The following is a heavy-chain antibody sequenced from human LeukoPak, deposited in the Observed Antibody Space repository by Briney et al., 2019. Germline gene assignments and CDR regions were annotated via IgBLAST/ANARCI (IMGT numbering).Heavy chain of an antibody. V-gene: IGHV1-2*02. D-gene: IGHD2-2*01. CDR1: GYTFAGYY. J-gene: IGHJ4*02. Sequence: GASVKVSCKASGYTFAGYYMHWVRQAPGQGLEWMGWINPKSGGTNYAQKFQGRVTMTRDTSISTAYMELSRLRSDDTAVYYCDPSADLYYFDYWGQGTQVTVSS. CDR2: INPKSGGT. CDR3: DPSADLYYFDY.